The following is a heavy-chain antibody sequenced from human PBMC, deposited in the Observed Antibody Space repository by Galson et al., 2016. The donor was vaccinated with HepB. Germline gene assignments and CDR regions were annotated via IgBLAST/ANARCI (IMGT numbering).Heavy chain of an antibody. CDR1: GFTFNRYG. Sequence: SLRLSCAASGFTFNRYGIYWVRQAPGKGLDWVAVIWHDGSNKYYAESVKGRFALSRDNSNSTLFLQMNSLRVEDTAIYYWARDRGEYTSGYGVFGAFEIWGQGTMVTVSS. J-gene: IGHJ3*02. CDR3: ARDRGEYTSGYGVFGAFEI. CDR2: IWHDGSNK. D-gene: IGHD2/OR15-2a*01. V-gene: IGHV3-33*07.